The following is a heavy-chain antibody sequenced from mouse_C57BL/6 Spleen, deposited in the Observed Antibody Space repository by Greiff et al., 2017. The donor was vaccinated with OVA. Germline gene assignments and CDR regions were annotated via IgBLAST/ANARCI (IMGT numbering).Heavy chain of an antibody. CDR3: TRGGIYYGNYGFAY. J-gene: IGHJ3*01. CDR1: GYTFTDYE. D-gene: IGHD2-1*01. V-gene: IGHV1-15*01. CDR2: IDPETGGT. Sequence: LVESGAELVRPGASVTLSCKASGYTFTDYEMHWVKQTPVHGLEWIGAIDPETGGTAYNQKFKGKAILTADKSSSTAYMELRSLTSEDSAVYYCTRGGIYYGNYGFAYWGQGTLVTVSA.